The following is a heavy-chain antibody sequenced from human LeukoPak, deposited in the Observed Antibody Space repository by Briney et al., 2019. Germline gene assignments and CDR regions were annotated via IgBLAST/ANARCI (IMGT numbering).Heavy chain of an antibody. CDR3: AKEPYGDYDFDY. V-gene: IGHV3-48*01. J-gene: IGHJ4*02. CDR1: GFTFNTYT. D-gene: IGHD4-17*01. CDR2: ISGSSGII. Sequence: GGSLRLSCAASGFTFNTYTMNWVRQAPGKGLEWVSYISGSSGIIDYADSVRGRLTISRDNSKNTLYLQMNSLRAEDTAVYYCAKEPYGDYDFDYWGQGTLVTVSS.